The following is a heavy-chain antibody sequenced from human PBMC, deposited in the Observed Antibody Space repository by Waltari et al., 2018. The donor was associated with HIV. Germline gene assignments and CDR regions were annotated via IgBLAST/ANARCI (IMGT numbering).Heavy chain of an antibody. CDR2: ISDDGGNK. J-gene: IGHJ4*02. Sequence: QVQLVESGGGVVQPGRSLRLSCAASGFTFNSYAMHWVRQAPGKGLGWVAVISDDGGNKYYADSVKGRFTISRDNSKNTLYLQMNSRRAEDTAVYYCARGGSGWTPVYWGQGTLVTVSS. CDR3: ARGGSGWTPVY. V-gene: IGHV3-30-3*01. CDR1: GFTFNSYA. D-gene: IGHD6-19*01.